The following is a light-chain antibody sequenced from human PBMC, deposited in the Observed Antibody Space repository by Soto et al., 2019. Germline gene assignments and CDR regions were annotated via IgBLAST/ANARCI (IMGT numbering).Light chain of an antibody. CDR1: QSVSSN. V-gene: IGKV3-15*01. J-gene: IGKJ1*01. CDR3: QQYNSWPWT. Sequence: EIVMTQSPATLSVSPGERATLSCRASQSVSSNLAWYQQKPGQAPRLLIYGASTRATGIPARFSGSGSGTEITLTISSLQSEDFAVYYCQQYNSWPWTFGQGTKVE. CDR2: GAS.